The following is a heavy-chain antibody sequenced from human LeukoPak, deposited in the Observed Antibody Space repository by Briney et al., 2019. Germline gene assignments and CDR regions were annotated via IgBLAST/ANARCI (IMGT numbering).Heavy chain of an antibody. J-gene: IGHJ3*02. CDR3: AKDSAPLGGITSASGSAFDI. Sequence: GGSLRHSCAASGFTFDDYAMHWVRQAPGKGLEWVSGISWNSGSIGYADSVKGRFTISRDNAKNSLYLQMNSLRAEDTALYYCAKDSAPLGGITSASGSAFDIWGQGTMATVSS. CDR2: ISWNSGSI. D-gene: IGHD3-10*01. CDR1: GFTFDDYA. V-gene: IGHV3-9*01.